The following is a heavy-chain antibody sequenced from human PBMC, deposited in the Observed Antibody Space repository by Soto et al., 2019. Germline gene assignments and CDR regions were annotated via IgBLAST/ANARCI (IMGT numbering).Heavy chain of an antibody. V-gene: IGHV4-34*01. D-gene: IGHD3-3*01. J-gene: IGHJ6*02. Sequence: TETLSLTCVVYGGSFSGYYWSWVRQPPGKGLEWIGEINRGGDTNYNPSLKSRVTLSVDPSKNQFSLELSSVTAADTAVYYCARGFGGTIFGVVTNFYYYAMDVWGQGTTVTVSS. CDR2: INRGGDT. CDR3: ARGFGGTIFGVVTNFYYYAMDV. CDR1: GGSFSGYY.